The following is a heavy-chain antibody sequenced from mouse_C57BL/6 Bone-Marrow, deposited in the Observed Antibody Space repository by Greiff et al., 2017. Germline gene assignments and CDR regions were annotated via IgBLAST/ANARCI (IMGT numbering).Heavy chain of an antibody. V-gene: IGHV1-39*01. CDR1: GYSFTDYN. Sequence: VQLQQSGPELVKPGASVKISCKASGYSFTDYNMNWVKQSNGKSLEWIGVINPNYGTTSYNQKFKGKATLTVDQSSSTAYMQLNSLPSEDSAVYYCARSKKGLRSAWFAYWGQGTLVTVSA. D-gene: IGHD1-1*01. CDR2: INPNYGTT. CDR3: ARSKKGLRSAWFAY. J-gene: IGHJ3*01.